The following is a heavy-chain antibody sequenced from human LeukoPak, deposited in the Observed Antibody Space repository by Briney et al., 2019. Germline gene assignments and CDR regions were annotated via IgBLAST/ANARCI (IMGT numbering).Heavy chain of an antibody. CDR1: GGSFSGYY. Sequence: SETLSLTCAVYGGSFSGYYWSWIRQPPGKGLEWIGEINHSGSTNYNPSLKSRVTISVDTSKNQFSLKLSSVTAADTAVYYCAILPYYDILTGYYDYFDYWGQGTLVTVSS. CDR2: INHSGST. CDR3: AILPYYDILTGYYDYFDY. V-gene: IGHV4-34*01. D-gene: IGHD3-9*01. J-gene: IGHJ4*02.